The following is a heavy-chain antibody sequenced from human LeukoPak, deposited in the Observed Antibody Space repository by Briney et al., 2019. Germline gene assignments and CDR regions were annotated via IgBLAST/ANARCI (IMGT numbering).Heavy chain of an antibody. V-gene: IGHV3-53*01. CDR3: AREGNYYDMDV. CDR1: GYSFTSYW. Sequence: PGESLRISCKGSGYSFTSYWISWVRQAPGKGLEWVSVIFSGGTTYYADSVKGRFTISRDNSKNTLYLQMNSLRAEDTAVYYCAREGNYYDMDVWGQGTTVTVSS. J-gene: IGHJ6*02. CDR2: IFSGGTT.